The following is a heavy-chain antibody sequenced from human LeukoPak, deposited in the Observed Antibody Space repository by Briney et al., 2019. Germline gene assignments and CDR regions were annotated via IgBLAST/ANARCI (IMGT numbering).Heavy chain of an antibody. CDR3: ARDPRDRTAMALFDY. CDR2: INPSGGST. V-gene: IGHV1-46*01. Sequence: ASVKVSCKASGYTFTSYYMHWVRQAPGQGLEWMGIINPSGGSTSYAQKFQGRVTMTRDTSTSTVYMELSSLRSEDTAMYYCARDPRDRTAMALFDYWGQGTLVTVSS. CDR1: GYTFTSYY. J-gene: IGHJ4*02. D-gene: IGHD5-18*01.